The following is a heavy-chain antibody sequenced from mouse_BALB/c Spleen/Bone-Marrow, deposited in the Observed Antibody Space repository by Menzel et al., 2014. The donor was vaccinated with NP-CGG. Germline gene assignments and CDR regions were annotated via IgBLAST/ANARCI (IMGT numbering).Heavy chain of an antibody. CDR1: GYAFSSYW. J-gene: IGHJ4*01. V-gene: IGHV1-80*01. CDR2: IHPGDGDT. D-gene: IGHD2-14*01. CDR3: ARWYRDPHFAMDY. Sequence: VQGVESGAELVRPGSSVKISCKASGYAFSSYWMNWVKQRPGQGLEWIGQIHPGDGDTNYNGNFKDKATLTVDRSSSTAFMQLSSLTSEDSAVYFCARWYRDPHFAMDYWGPGTSVTVSS.